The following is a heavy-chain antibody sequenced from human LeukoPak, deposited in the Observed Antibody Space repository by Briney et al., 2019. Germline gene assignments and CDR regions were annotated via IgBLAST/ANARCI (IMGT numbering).Heavy chain of an antibody. CDR2: ISYDGSNK. CDR3: AKNYGFSYYYMDV. V-gene: IGHV3-30*04. Sequence: GGSLRLSCAASGFTFSSYAMHWVRQAPGKGLEWVAVISYDGSNKYYADSVKGRFTISRDNSKNTLYLQMNSLRAEDTAVYYCAKNYGFSYYYMDVWGKGTTVTISS. CDR1: GFTFSSYA. D-gene: IGHD4-17*01. J-gene: IGHJ6*03.